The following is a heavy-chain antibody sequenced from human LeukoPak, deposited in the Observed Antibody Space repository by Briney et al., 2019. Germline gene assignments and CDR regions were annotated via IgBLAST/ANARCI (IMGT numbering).Heavy chain of an antibody. J-gene: IGHJ4*02. D-gene: IGHD1-20*01. CDR2: IWYDGSNK. V-gene: IGHV3-33*06. CDR3: AKTLHYNWNDLDY. CDR1: GFTLSSYG. Sequence: GGSLRLSCAASGFTLSSYGMHWVRQAPGKGLEWVAVIWYDGSNKYYADSVKGRFTISRDNSKNTLYLQMNSLRAEDTAVYYCAKTLHYNWNDLDYWGQGTLVTVSS.